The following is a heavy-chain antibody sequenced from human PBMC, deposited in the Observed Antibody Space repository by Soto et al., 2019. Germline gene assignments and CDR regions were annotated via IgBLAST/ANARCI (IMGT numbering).Heavy chain of an antibody. CDR3: ARDSPDYGDYVHGSRLT. CDR2: ISSSSSYI. J-gene: IGHJ4*02. D-gene: IGHD4-17*01. Sequence: GGSLRLSCAASGFTFSSYSMNWVRQAPGKGLEWVSSISSSSSYIYYADSVKGRFTISRDNAKNSLYLQMNSLRAEDTAVYYCARDSPDYGDYVHGSRLTWGQGTLVTVSS. CDR1: GFTFSSYS. V-gene: IGHV3-21*01.